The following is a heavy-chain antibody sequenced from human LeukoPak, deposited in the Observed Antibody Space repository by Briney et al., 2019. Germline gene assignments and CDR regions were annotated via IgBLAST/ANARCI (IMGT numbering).Heavy chain of an antibody. Sequence: SETLSLTCSVSGGSISSYYWSWIRQPPGKGLEYIGYSYYSGSTDYNPSLKSRVTISVDTSNQFSLILTSVTAADTAVYYCARQSVAARRAFDIWGQGTMVTVSS. J-gene: IGHJ3*02. CDR3: ARQSVAARRAFDI. V-gene: IGHV4-59*08. CDR2: SYYSGST. D-gene: IGHD6-6*01. CDR1: GGSISSYY.